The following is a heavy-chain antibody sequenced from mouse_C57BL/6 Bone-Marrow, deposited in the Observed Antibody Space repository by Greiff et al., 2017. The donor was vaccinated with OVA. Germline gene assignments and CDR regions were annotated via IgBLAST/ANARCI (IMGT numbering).Heavy chain of an antibody. CDR1: GYTFTSYW. CDR3: TRSIYYYGSSPFAY. D-gene: IGHD1-1*01. CDR2: IYPGNSDT. Sequence: VQLQQSGTVLARPGASVKMSCKTSGYTFTSYWMHWVKQRPGQGLEWIGAIYPGNSDTSYNQKFKGKAKLTAVTSASTAYMELSSLTNEDSAVYYSTRSIYYYGSSPFAYWGQGTLVTVSA. J-gene: IGHJ3*01. V-gene: IGHV1-5*01.